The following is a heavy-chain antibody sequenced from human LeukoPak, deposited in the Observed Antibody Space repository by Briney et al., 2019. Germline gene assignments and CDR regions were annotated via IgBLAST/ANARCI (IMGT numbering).Heavy chain of an antibody. V-gene: IGHV4-30-2*01. CDR2: IYHSGST. J-gene: IGHJ4*02. Sequence: SQTLSLTCAVSGGSISSGGYSWIWIRQPPGKGLEWIGYIYHSGSTYYNPSLKSRVTISVDRSKNQFSLKLSSVTAADTAVYYCARGGYVSMSGLDYWGQGTLVTVSS. CDR3: ARGGYVSMSGLDY. CDR1: GGSISSGGYS. D-gene: IGHD3-10*02.